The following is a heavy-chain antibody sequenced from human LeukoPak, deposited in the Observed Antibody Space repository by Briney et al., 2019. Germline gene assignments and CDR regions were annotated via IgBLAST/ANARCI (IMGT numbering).Heavy chain of an antibody. CDR3: AKARWGGYCSSTSCDAFDI. J-gene: IGHJ3*02. CDR2: ISYDGSNK. V-gene: IGHV3-30*18. CDR1: RFTLSSYG. Sequence: GRSLRLSRAASRFTLSSYGMHGVRQAPGKGLEWVAVISYDGSNKYYAYSVKGRFTISRDNSKNTLFLQMSSLRAEDTALYYCAKARWGGYCSSTSCDAFDIWGQGTMVTVSS. D-gene: IGHD2-2*01.